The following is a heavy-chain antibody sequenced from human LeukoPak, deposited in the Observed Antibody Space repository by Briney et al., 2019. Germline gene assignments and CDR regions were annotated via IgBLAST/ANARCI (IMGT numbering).Heavy chain of an antibody. Sequence: GGSLRLSCAASGFTVSSNYMSWVRQAPGKGLEWVSMIYSGGSTYYADSVKGRFTISRDNSKNTLYLQMNSLRAEDTAVYYCAKTITAGVVVVIADYWGQGTLVTVSS. CDR3: AKTITAGVVVVIADY. V-gene: IGHV3-66*01. J-gene: IGHJ4*02. D-gene: IGHD2-21*01. CDR2: IYSGGST. CDR1: GFTVSSNY.